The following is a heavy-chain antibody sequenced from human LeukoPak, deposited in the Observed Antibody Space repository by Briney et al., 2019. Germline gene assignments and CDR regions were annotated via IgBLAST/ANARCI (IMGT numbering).Heavy chain of an antibody. CDR2: IYYSGST. CDR1: GGSISNSTPYY. Sequence: SGTLSLTCTVSGGSISNSTPYYLDWIRQPPGKWLEAIGTIYYSGSTSYNPSLTSRVTISIDTSKNQFSLNLRSVTAADTAVYFCARHKGQAEGKEAFDIWGQGTMVTVSS. J-gene: IGHJ3*02. CDR3: ARHKGQAEGKEAFDI. D-gene: IGHD3-10*01. V-gene: IGHV4-39*01.